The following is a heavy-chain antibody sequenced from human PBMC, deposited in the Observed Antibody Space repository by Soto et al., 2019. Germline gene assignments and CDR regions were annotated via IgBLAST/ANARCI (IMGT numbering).Heavy chain of an antibody. Sequence: PGGSLRLSCAASGFTFSSYGMHWVRQAPGKGLEWVAVISYDGSNKYYADSVKGRFTISRDNSKNTLYLQMNSLRAEDTAVYYCAKVLRDDYGVPFDYWGQGTLVTVSS. CDR2: ISYDGSNK. CDR3: AKVLRDDYGVPFDY. CDR1: GFTFSSYG. V-gene: IGHV3-30*18. D-gene: IGHD4-17*01. J-gene: IGHJ4*02.